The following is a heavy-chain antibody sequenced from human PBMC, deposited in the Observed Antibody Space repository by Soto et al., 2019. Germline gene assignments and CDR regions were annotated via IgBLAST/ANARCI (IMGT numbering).Heavy chain of an antibody. CDR3: ASVACSSTSCDYYSYYGMDA. CDR2: IIPIYGTA. V-gene: IGHV1-69*01. CDR1: GGTFSSYA. J-gene: IGHJ6*02. Sequence: QVQLVQSGAEVKTPGSSVKVSCKASGGTFSSYAISWVRQAPGQGLECMGGIIPIYGTANYAQKFQGRVTITADEATSTASMELGSLRAEDKAVYYCASVACSSTSCDYYSYYGMDAWGQGTKVTVSS. D-gene: IGHD2-2*01.